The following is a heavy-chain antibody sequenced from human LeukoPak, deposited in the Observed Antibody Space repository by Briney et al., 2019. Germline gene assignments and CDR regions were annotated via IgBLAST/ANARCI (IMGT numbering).Heavy chain of an antibody. J-gene: IGHJ4*02. CDR3: ARLEITMVRGVITYFDY. CDR1: GGSISSGGYY. Sequence: SETLSLTCTVSGGSISSGGYYWSWIRQHPGKGLEWIGYIYYSGSTYYNPSLKSRVTISVDTSKNQFSLKLSSVTAADTAVYYCARLEITMVRGVITYFDYWGQGTLVTVSS. CDR2: IYYSGST. D-gene: IGHD3-10*01. V-gene: IGHV4-31*03.